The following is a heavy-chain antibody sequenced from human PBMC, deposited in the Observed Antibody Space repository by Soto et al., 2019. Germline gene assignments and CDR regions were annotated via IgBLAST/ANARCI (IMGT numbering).Heavy chain of an antibody. CDR1: GCTFSSYA. CDR3: AAYYYDSSGYPSEWYFDY. Sequence: GASVKVSCKASGCTFSSYAISWVRQAPGQGLEWMGGIIPIFGTANYAQKFQGRVTITADESTSTAYMELSSLRSEDTAVYYCAAYYYDSSGYPSEWYFDYWGQGTLVTVSS. V-gene: IGHV1-69*13. D-gene: IGHD3-22*01. J-gene: IGHJ4*02. CDR2: IIPIFGTA.